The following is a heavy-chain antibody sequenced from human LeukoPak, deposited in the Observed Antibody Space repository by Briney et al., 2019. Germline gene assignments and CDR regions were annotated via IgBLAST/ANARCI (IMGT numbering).Heavy chain of an antibody. Sequence: WASVKVSCKASGYTFTSYGISWVRQAPGQGLECMGWNSAYNGNTNYAQKFQGRVTMTTDTSTNTAYMELRSLRSDDTAVYYCARQLLWFGELSGAWFDPWGQGTLVTVSS. J-gene: IGHJ5*02. D-gene: IGHD3-10*01. CDR2: NSAYNGNT. V-gene: IGHV1-18*01. CDR3: ARQLLWFGELSGAWFDP. CDR1: GYTFTSYG.